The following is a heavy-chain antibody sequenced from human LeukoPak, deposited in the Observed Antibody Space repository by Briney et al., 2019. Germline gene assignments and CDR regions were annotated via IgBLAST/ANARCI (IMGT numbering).Heavy chain of an antibody. CDR3: ARLKYYYDSSGYRAEYFQH. J-gene: IGHJ1*01. CDR1: GGSISSYY. V-gene: IGHV4-59*01. Sequence: SSEILSLTCTVSGGSISSYYWSWIRQPPGKGLEWIGYIYYSGSTNYNPSLKSRVTISVYTSKNQFSLKLSSVTAADTAVYYCARLKYYYDSSGYRAEYFQHWGQGTLVTVSS. D-gene: IGHD3-22*01. CDR2: IYYSGST.